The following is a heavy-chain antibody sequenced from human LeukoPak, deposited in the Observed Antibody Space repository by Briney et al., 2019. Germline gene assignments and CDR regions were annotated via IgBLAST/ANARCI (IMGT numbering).Heavy chain of an antibody. V-gene: IGHV4-59*01. Sequence: PSETLSLTCTVSGGSISSYYWSWIRQPPGKGLEWIGYIYYSGSTNYNPSLKSRVTISVDTSKNQFSLTLSSVTAADTAVYYCXXSGYQYYFDYWGQGTLVTVSS. D-gene: IGHD3-22*01. CDR1: GGSISSYY. CDR3: XXSGYQYYFDY. CDR2: IYYSGST. J-gene: IGHJ4*02.